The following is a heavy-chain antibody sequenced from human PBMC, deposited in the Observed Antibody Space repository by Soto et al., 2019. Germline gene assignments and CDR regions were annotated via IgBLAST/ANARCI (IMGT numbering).Heavy chain of an antibody. CDR3: ARAFSSSSAVDL. V-gene: IGHV4-31*03. CDR2: IYDSESA. D-gene: IGHD6-6*01. J-gene: IGHJ5*02. CDR1: GESISSGGYY. Sequence: QVQLQESCPGLVKPSQTLSLTCTVSGESISSGGYYWSWIRHHPGKGLEGIGYIYDSESAYYNPSLKSRVTISMDTSKNQFAMRLSSVTAADTAVYFCARAFSSSSAVDLWGQGTQVTVSS.